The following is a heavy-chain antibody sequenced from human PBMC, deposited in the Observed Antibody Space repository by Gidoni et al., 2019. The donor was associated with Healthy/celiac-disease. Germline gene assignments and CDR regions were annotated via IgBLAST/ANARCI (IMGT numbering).Heavy chain of an antibody. Sequence: QVQLVESGGGLVKPGGSLRLSCAASGFNFSDYYMSWIRQAPGKGLEWVSYISSSSSYTNYADSVKGRFTISRDNAKNSLYLQMNSLRAEDTAVYYCARDKLAAAGTFSPYYYYGMDVWGQGTTVTVSS. CDR2: ISSSSSYT. J-gene: IGHJ6*02. V-gene: IGHV3-11*05. D-gene: IGHD6-13*01. CDR3: ARDKLAAAGTFSPYYYYGMDV. CDR1: GFNFSDYY.